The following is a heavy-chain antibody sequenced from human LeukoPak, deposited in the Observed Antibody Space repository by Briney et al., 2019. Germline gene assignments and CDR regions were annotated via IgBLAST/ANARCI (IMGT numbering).Heavy chain of an antibody. CDR2: IYYTGRT. V-gene: IGHV4-59*01. CDR1: GGSINYYY. CDR3: TRVSIHGDSDY. D-gene: IGHD3-16*02. J-gene: IGHJ4*02. Sequence: KTSETLSLTCTVSGGSINYYYWSWIRQSPGKGLEWIGYIYYTGRTKYNPSLQSRVTISVDTSKNQFSLNLSSVSAADTAVYFCTRVSIHGDSDYWGQGTLVTVSS.